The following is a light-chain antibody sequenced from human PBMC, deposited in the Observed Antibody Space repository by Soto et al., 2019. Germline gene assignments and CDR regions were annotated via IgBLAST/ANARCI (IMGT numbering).Light chain of an antibody. CDR1: QSISSW. CDR3: QQYNSDPWT. J-gene: IGKJ1*01. V-gene: IGKV1-5*03. Sequence: DIHMTQSPSTLSASVGDRVTITCRASQSISSWLAWYQQKPGKAPKLLIYKAPNLESGVPSRFSGSGSGTEFTLTISSLQPDDYAPYYCQQYNSDPWTFGRGSKVEI. CDR2: KAP.